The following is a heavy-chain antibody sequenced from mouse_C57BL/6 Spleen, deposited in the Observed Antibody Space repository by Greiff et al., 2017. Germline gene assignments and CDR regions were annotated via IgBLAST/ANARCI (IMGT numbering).Heavy chain of an antibody. Sequence: QVQLQQPGAELVKPGASVKVSCKASGYTFTSYWMHWVKQRPGQGLEWIGRIHPSDSDTTYNQKFKGKATLTVDKSSSTAYIQLSSLTSVYSAVYYCASLTSVVPRFAYWGQGTLVTVSA. D-gene: IGHD1-1*01. J-gene: IGHJ3*01. V-gene: IGHV1-74*01. CDR2: IHPSDSDT. CDR3: ASLTSVVPRFAY. CDR1: GYTFTSYW.